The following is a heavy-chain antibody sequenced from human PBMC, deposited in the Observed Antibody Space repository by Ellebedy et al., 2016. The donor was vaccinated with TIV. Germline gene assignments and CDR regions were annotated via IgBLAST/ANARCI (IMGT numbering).Heavy chain of an antibody. D-gene: IGHD6-13*01. CDR2: TYYRSKWYN. J-gene: IGHJ3*02. V-gene: IGHV6-1*01. CDR3: ARGINSAFDI. Sequence: SQTLSLTCAISGDSVSSNGIAWNWIRQSPSRGLEWLGRTYYRSKWYNAYAVSVRGRITISLDTSKNQFSLQLNSVTPEDTAVYYCARGINSAFDIWGQGTVVTVSS. CDR1: GDSVSSNGIA.